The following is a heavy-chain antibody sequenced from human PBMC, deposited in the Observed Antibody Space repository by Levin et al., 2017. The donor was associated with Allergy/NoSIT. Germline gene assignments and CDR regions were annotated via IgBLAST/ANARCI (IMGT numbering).Heavy chain of an antibody. V-gene: IGHV3-23*01. D-gene: IGHD4-17*01. CDR2: ISGSGGST. Sequence: AGGSLRLSCAASGFTFTNYAMTWVRQAPGKGLEWVSSISGSGGSTYYADSVKGRFTISRDSSKNTLYLQMSSLRAEDTAVYYCTKDQGDYSDNFGDYWGQGTLVTVSS. J-gene: IGHJ4*02. CDR1: GFTFTNYA. CDR3: TKDQGDYSDNFGDY.